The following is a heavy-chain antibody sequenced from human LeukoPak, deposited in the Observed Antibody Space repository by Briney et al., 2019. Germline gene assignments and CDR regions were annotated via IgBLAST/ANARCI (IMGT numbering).Heavy chain of an antibody. D-gene: IGHD6-19*01. CDR3: AKVRYSSGWSLDY. CDR1: GFTFSNYA. CDR2: ISGSGSST. J-gene: IGHJ4*02. V-gene: IGHV3-23*01. Sequence: GGSLRLSCAASGFTFSNYAMTWVRQAPGKGLEWVSTISGSGSSTYYTDSVKGRFTISRDNSKNRLYLQMNSLRAEDTAMYYCAKVRYSSGWSLDYWGQGTLVTVSS.